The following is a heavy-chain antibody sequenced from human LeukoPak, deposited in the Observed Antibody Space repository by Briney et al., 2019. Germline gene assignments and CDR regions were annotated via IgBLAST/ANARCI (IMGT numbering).Heavy chain of an antibody. CDR2: IYHSGST. Sequence: SWVRQPPGKGLEWIGEIYHSGSTNYNPSLKSRVTISVDKSKNQFSLKLSSVTAADTAVYYCARDSGMVRGVIPHYFDYWGQGTLVTVSS. J-gene: IGHJ4*02. V-gene: IGHV4-4*02. D-gene: IGHD3-10*01. CDR3: ARDSGMVRGVIPHYFDY.